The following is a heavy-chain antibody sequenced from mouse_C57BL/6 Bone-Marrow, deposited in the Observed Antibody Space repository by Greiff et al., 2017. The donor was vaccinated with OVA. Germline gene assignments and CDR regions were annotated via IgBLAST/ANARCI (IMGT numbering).Heavy chain of an antibody. CDR3: ARFCSKFAY. CDR2: IYPRSGNT. D-gene: IGHD1-1*01. J-gene: IGHJ3*01. CDR1: GYTFTSYG. V-gene: IGHV1-81*01. Sequence: VKLQQSGAELARPGASVKLSCKASGYTFTSYGISWVKQRTGQGLEWIGEIYPRSGNTYYNEKFKGKATLTADKSSSTAYMELRSLTSEDSAVYFCARFCSKFAYWGQGTLVTVSA.